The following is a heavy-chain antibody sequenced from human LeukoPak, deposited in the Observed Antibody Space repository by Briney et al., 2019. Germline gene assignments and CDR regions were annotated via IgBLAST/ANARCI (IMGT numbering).Heavy chain of an antibody. CDR2: IYPGDSDT. Sequence: GESLKISCKGSGYSFTSYWIGWVRQMPGKGLEWMGIIYPGDSDTRYSPSFQGQVTISADKSISTAYLQWSSLKASDTAMYYCARHRDCSSTSCYSHWFDPWCQGTLVTVSS. D-gene: IGHD2-2*01. V-gene: IGHV5-51*01. CDR1: GYSFTSYW. J-gene: IGHJ5*02. CDR3: ARHRDCSSTSCYSHWFDP.